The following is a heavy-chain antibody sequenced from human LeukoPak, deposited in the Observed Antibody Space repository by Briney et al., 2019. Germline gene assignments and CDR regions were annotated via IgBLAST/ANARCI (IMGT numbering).Heavy chain of an antibody. CDR3: ARGRMAGTYVFDS. CDR2: IIPIFGTA. D-gene: IGHD6-19*01. V-gene: IGHV1-69*01. CDR1: GDTFSSYA. J-gene: IGHJ4*02. Sequence: SVMVTCKASGDTFSSYAISWVRQAPGQGLEWMGGIIPIFGTANYAQKFQGRVTITADESTSTAYMELSSLRSEDTAVYYCARGRMAGTYVFDSWGQGTLVTVSS.